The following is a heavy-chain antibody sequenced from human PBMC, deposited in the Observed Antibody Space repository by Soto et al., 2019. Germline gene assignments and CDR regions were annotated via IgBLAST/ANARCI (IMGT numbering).Heavy chain of an antibody. D-gene: IGHD3-3*01. V-gene: IGHV3-33*01. J-gene: IGHJ6*02. CDR1: GFTFSSYG. CDR2: IWYDGSNT. Sequence: QVRLVESGGGVVQPETSLRLSCAASGFTFSSYGMHWVRQAPGKGLEWVAVIWYDGSNTYYADSVKGRFTISRYNSKHTLYLQMNSLRAEDTAVYYCARNLYDFWSGHGSYYYGMDVWGQGTTVTVSS. CDR3: ARNLYDFWSGHGSYYYGMDV.